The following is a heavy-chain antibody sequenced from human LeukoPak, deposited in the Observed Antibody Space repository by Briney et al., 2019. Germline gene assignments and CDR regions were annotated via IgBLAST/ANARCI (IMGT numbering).Heavy chain of an antibody. D-gene: IGHD2-21*02. Sequence: SETLSLTCSVSGGSITTSSYYWGWIRQPPEKGLEWIGSVFYTGGTYYSPSLKSRVTISVDTSKNQFSLKLTSVTAADTAVYYCARGDFWYFDYWGQGTLVTVSS. V-gene: IGHV4-39*01. CDR3: ARGDFWYFDY. J-gene: IGHJ4*02. CDR1: GGSITTSSYY. CDR2: VFYTGGT.